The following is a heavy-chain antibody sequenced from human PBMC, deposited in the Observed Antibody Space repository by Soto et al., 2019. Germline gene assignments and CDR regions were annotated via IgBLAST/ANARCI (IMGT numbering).Heavy chain of an antibody. Sequence: QVQLVQSGAEVKKPGASVKVSCKASGYTFTSHDINWVRQATGQGLEWMGWMNPNSGNTGYAQKFRGRVTRTRNTSISTAYMELSSLRSEDTAVYYCARWDYGDYARFDYWGQGTLVTVSS. CDR1: GYTFTSHD. CDR2: MNPNSGNT. D-gene: IGHD4-17*01. J-gene: IGHJ4*02. V-gene: IGHV1-8*01. CDR3: ARWDYGDYARFDY.